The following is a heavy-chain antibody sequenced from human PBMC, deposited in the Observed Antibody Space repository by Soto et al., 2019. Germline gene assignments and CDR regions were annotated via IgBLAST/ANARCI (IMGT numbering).Heavy chain of an antibody. D-gene: IGHD2-2*01. CDR1: GFTFSSYS. CDR3: AKGYCSSAGCSRGYFDY. CDR2: ISSSSSYT. Sequence: GGSLRLSCAASGFTFSSYSMNWVRQAPGKGLEWVSSISSSSSYTYYADSVNGRFTISRDNSKNTLYLQINSMRAEDTALYYCAKGYCSSAGCSRGYFDYWGPGTLVTVSS. V-gene: IGHV3-21*04. J-gene: IGHJ4*02.